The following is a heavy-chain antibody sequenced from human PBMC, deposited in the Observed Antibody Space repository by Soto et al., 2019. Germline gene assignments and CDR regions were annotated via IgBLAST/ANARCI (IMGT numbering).Heavy chain of an antibody. D-gene: IGHD3-22*01. CDR3: AKVVVMRAVNDALDI. Sequence: TGGSLRLSCAASGFSFNDYAMTWVRQAPGKGLEWVSAINDDGDSAYYADSVKGRFTISRDNSKNTVFLEMNSLRAEDTAAYHCAKVVVMRAVNDALDIWGQGTMVTVSS. CDR1: GFSFNDYA. V-gene: IGHV3-23*01. CDR2: INDDGDSA. J-gene: IGHJ3*02.